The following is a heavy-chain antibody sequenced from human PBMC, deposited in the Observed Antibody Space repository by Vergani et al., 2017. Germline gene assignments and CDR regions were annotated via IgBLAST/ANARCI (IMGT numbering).Heavy chain of an antibody. D-gene: IGHD3-10*01. V-gene: IGHV3-23*01. CDR1: GFTFTSYG. J-gene: IGHJ4*02. CDR2: ISASGGST. Sequence: EVQLLESGGGLVQPGESLRLSCAVSGFTFTSYGISWVRQAPGKGLEWVSGISASGGSTYYTDSVKGRFIISRDISKNTLYLQMSSLRADDTAVYYCAKDRPRDGETPLFLFDYWGQGTLVAVSS. CDR3: AKDRPRDGETPLFLFDY.